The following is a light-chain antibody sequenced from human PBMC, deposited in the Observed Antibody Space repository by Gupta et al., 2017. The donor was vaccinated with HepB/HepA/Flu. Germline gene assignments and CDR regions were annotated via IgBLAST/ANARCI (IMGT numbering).Light chain of an antibody. CDR3: QQYNSS. CDR1: QSISTG. J-gene: IGKJ2*01. V-gene: IGKV1-5*03. CDR2: KAS. Sequence: ETQMTQFPSTLSASVGDRVIITCRASQSISTGLAWYQQKPGKAPKLLIYKASSLESGVPSRFSGSGSGTEFTLTISSLQPDDFATYYCQQYNSSFGQGTKLEIK.